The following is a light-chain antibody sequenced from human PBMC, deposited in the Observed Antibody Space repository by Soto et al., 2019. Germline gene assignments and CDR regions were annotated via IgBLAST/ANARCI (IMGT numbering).Light chain of an antibody. Sequence: DIQMTQSPSSLSASVGDRVTITCRASQSISSYLNWYQQKPGKAPKLLIYAASSLQSGVPSRFSGSGSGTDFTLTISSLQPEDFATDVCQQSYSTPYTFGHGTKLEIK. CDR2: AAS. CDR3: QQSYSTPYT. J-gene: IGKJ2*01. CDR1: QSISSY. V-gene: IGKV1-39*01.